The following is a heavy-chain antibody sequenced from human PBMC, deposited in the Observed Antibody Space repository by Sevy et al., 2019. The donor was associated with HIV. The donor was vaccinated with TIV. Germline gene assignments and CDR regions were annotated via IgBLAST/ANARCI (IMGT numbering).Heavy chain of an antibody. CDR3: AREKIRFLEWLYGMDV. J-gene: IGHJ6*02. V-gene: IGHV3-11*01. D-gene: IGHD3-3*01. Sequence: GESLKISCAASGFTFSDYYMSWIRQAPGKGLEWVSYISSSGSTIYYAASVKGRFTISRDNAKNSLYLQMNSLRAEDTAVYYCAREKIRFLEWLYGMDVWGQGTTVTVSS. CDR1: GFTFSDYY. CDR2: ISSSGSTI.